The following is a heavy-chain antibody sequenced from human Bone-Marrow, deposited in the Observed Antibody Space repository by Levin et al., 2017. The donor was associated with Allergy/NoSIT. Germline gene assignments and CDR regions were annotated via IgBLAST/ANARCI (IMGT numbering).Heavy chain of an antibody. J-gene: IGHJ4*02. CDR1: GFTVTNAW. D-gene: IGHD3-3*01. CDR3: TAVGWSAYSSY. Sequence: GESLKISCAASGFTVTNAWISWVRQAPGKGLEWVAHIKNKTDGGTTDYAAPVKGRFTISRDDSKNTVFLEMNSLKTEDTAVYYCTAVGWSAYSSYWGQGTLVTVSS. V-gene: IGHV3-15*01. CDR2: IKNKTDGGTT.